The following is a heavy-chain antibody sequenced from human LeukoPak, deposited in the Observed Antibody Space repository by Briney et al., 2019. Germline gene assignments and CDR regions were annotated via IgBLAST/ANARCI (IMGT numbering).Heavy chain of an antibody. J-gene: IGHJ4*02. CDR2: VFSSGST. V-gene: IGHV4-4*07. CDR1: GGSIRSYD. D-gene: IGHD4-17*01. Sequence: PSETLSLTCTVSGGSIRSYDWGWIRQPAGKGLEWIGRVFSSGSTSYNPSLKSRVTMSVDMSKNQFSLRLSSVTAADTAVYYCARDSRLYGENDYWGQGILVTVSA. CDR3: ARDSRLYGENDY.